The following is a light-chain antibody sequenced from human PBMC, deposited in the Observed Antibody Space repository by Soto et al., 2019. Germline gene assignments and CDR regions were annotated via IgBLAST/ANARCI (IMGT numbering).Light chain of an antibody. CDR2: GAS. Sequence: ERVMTQSPATLSVSPGERATLSCRASQSVSNNLAWYQQKPGQAPRLLIYGASTRATGIPARFSGSGSGTEFPLTISSLQSEDFAVYYCQPYNNWLWTFDQGTKVGIK. CDR1: QSVSNN. V-gene: IGKV3-15*01. CDR3: QPYNNWLWT. J-gene: IGKJ1*01.